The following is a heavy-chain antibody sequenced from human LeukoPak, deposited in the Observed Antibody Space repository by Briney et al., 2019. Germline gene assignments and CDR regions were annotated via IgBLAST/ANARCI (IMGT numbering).Heavy chain of an antibody. J-gene: IGHJ4*02. D-gene: IGHD6-19*01. CDR1: GFTFSSYV. CDR2: ISYDGSNK. V-gene: IGHV3-30-3*01. Sequence: GGSLRLSCAASGFTFSSYVMHWVRQAPGKGLEWVAVISYDGSNKYYADSVKGRFTISRDNSKNTLYLQMNSLRAEDTAVYYCARDRLYSSGWHRCFDYWGQGTLVTVSS. CDR3: ARDRLYSSGWHRCFDY.